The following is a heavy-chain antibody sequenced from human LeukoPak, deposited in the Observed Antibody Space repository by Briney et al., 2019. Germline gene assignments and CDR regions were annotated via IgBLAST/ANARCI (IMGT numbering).Heavy chain of an antibody. J-gene: IGHJ3*02. V-gene: IGHV3-7*03. Sequence: GGSLRLSCTVSGFTFGNYWMVWVRQAPGKGLEWVTNIKKEGSVKNYVDSVKGRFTISRDNAENSLYLQMNSLRAEDTAVYYCGRDIGFDTFDIWGQGTMVTVSS. D-gene: IGHD3-9*01. CDR1: GFTFGNYW. CDR2: IKKEGSVK. CDR3: GRDIGFDTFDI.